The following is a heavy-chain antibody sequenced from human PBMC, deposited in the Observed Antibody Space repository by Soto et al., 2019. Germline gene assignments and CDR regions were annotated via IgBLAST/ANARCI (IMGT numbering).Heavy chain of an antibody. CDR1: GYTFTTYD. J-gene: IGHJ6*02. Sequence: GASVKVSCKASGYTFTTYDIYWVRQGTGQGLEWMGGMNPNRGHTGYAQKFQSRGTMTRDTSISAAYMELSSLRSDDTAVYYCARGPYDLWSKYYGMDVWGQGTTVTVSS. CDR2: MNPNRGHT. CDR3: ARGPYDLWSKYYGMDV. D-gene: IGHD3-3*01. V-gene: IGHV1-8*01.